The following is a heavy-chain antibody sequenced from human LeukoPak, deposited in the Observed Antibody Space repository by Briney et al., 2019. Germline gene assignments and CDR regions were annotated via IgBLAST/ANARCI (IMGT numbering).Heavy chain of an antibody. J-gene: IGHJ4*02. Sequence: GGSLRLSCAASGFTFSSYAMHWVRQAPGKGLEWVAVISYDGSNKYYADSVKGRFTIFRDNSKNTLYLQMNSLRAEDTAVYYCARAMGGVRGVISPLDYWGQGTLVTVSS. CDR2: ISYDGSNK. CDR3: ARAMGGVRGVISPLDY. D-gene: IGHD3-10*01. CDR1: GFTFSSYA. V-gene: IGHV3-30*04.